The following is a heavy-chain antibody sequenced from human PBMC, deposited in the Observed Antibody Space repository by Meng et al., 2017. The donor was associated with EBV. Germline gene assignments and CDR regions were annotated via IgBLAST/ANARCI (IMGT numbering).Heavy chain of an antibody. D-gene: IGHD3-3*01. Sequence: QVQLWRSGAEVKKPGASVKVSCKASGYTFTSYAMHWVRQAPGQRLEWMGWINAGNGNTKYSQKFQGRVTITRDTSASTAYMELSSLRSEDTAVYYCARSGATIFGVVIPTYYFDYWGQGTLVTVSS. CDR3: ARSGATIFGVVIPTYYFDY. V-gene: IGHV1-3*01. CDR1: GYTFTSYA. J-gene: IGHJ4*02. CDR2: INAGNGNT.